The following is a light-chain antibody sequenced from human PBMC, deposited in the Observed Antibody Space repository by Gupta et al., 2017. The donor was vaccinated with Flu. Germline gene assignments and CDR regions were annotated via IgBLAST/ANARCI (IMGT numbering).Light chain of an antibody. Sequence: GDTVTITCRSSQGTSTFLAWFHQKPGKAPRSLIYDTSSLLSGVPSRFRGSKSGSDFTLTITNLQAEDSGTYYCQRYNEYPFIFGAGTKVE. J-gene: IGKJ4*01. CDR1: QGTSTF. V-gene: IGKV1-16*01. CDR2: DTS. CDR3: QRYNEYPFI.